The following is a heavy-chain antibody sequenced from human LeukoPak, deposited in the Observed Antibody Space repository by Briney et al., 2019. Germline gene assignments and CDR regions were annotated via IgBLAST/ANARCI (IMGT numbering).Heavy chain of an antibody. CDR2: ISSSSSYI. V-gene: IGHV3-21*01. J-gene: IGHJ4*02. D-gene: IGHD1-1*01. CDR1: GFTFSSYS. Sequence: SGGCLRLSCAASGFTFSSYSMNWVRQAPGKGLEWISSISSSSSYIYYADSVKGRFTISRDNAKNSLYLQMNSLRAEDTAVYYCARGLRDTTGVDYWGQGTLVTVSS. CDR3: ARGLRDTTGVDY.